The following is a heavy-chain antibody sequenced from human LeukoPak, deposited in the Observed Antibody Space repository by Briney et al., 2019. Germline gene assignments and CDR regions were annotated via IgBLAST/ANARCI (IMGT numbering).Heavy chain of an antibody. V-gene: IGHV3-23*01. CDR3: AKVWRGYDSGGYSLRDDIDY. J-gene: IGHJ4*02. CDR1: GFTFSSYA. D-gene: IGHD3-22*01. CDR2: ISGSGGST. Sequence: PGGSLRLSCAASGFTFSSYAMSWVRQAPGKGLEWVSAISGSGGSTYYAGSVKGRFTISRDNSKNTLYLQMNSLRAEDTAVYYCAKVWRGYDSGGYSLRDDIDYWGQGTLVTVSS.